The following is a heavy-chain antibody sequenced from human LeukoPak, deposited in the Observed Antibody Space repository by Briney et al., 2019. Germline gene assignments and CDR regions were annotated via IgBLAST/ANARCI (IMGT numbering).Heavy chain of an antibody. J-gene: IGHJ4*02. CDR3: ARDGYNPIDY. CDR1: SGSISSSSYY. D-gene: IGHD5-24*01. V-gene: IGHV4-39*07. Sequence: SETLSLTCTVSSGSISSSSYYWGWIRQPPGKGLEWIGSIYYSGSTYYNQSLKSRATISVDTSKNQISLKLSSVTAADTAVYYCARDGYNPIDYWGQGTLVTVSS. CDR2: IYYSGST.